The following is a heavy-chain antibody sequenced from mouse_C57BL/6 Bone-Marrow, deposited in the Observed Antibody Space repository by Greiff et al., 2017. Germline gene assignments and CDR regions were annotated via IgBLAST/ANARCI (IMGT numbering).Heavy chain of an antibody. Sequence: QVQLQQSGPELVKPGASVKISCKASGYAFSSSWMNWVKQRPGKGLEWIGRIYPGDGDTNYNGKFKGKATLTAEKSSSTAYMQLSSLTSEDSAVXFCATGLRLPDYWGQGTTLTVSS. V-gene: IGHV1-82*01. CDR2: IYPGDGDT. CDR3: ATGLRLPDY. CDR1: GYAFSSSW. D-gene: IGHD3-2*02. J-gene: IGHJ2*01.